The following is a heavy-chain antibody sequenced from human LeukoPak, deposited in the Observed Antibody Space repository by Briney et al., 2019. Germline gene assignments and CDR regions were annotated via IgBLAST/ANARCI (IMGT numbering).Heavy chain of an antibody. CDR1: GFTFDDYA. CDR2: ISGDGGCT. D-gene: IGHD2-2*01. CDR3: AKGGYCSSTSCPYYYYMDV. Sequence: GGSLRLSCAASGFTFDDYAMHWVRQAPGKGLEWVSLISGDGGCTYYADSVKGRFTISRDNSKNSLYLQMNSLRTEDTALYYCAKGGYCSSTSCPYYYYMDVWGKGTTVTVSS. V-gene: IGHV3-43*02. J-gene: IGHJ6*03.